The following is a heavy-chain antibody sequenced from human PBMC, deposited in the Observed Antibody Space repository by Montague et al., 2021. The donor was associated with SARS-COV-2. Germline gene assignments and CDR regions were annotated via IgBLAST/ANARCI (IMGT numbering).Heavy chain of an antibody. J-gene: IGHJ6*02. CDR1: GFTFSSYA. D-gene: IGHD3-16*01. V-gene: IGHV3-30-3*01. CDR3: ARAQGGNYYYGLDV. Sequence: SRRLSLSASGFTFSSYAMHWVRQAPGKGLEWVAVISYDGSNKYYADSVKGRFTISRDNSKNTLYLQMNSLRVEDTAVYYCARAQGGNYYYGLDVWGQGTTVTVSS. CDR2: ISYDGSNK.